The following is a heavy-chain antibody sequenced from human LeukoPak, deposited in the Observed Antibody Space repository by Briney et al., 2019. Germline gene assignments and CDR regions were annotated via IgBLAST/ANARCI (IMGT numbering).Heavy chain of an antibody. D-gene: IGHD1-7*01. Sequence: PSETLSLTCTVSGGSISSYYWNWIRQPPGKGLEWIGYIYYSGSTNYNPSLKSRVTISVDTSKNQFSLKLSSVTAADTAVYYCARVDNWNYGIYYYYYMDVWGKGTTVTVSS. CDR2: IYYSGST. CDR3: ARVDNWNYGIYYYYYMDV. V-gene: IGHV4-59*01. CDR1: GGSISSYY. J-gene: IGHJ6*03.